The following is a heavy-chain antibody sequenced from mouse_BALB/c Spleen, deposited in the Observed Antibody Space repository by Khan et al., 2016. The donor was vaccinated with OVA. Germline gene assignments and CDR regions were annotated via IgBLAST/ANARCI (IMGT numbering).Heavy chain of an antibody. J-gene: IGHJ1*01. Sequence: VQLQESGPGLVAPSQSLSITCTISGFSLTSYGVHWVRQPPGKGLEWLVVIWSDGHTTYNSALKSRLSISKDNSKSQVFLKMNSLQPADTAMYYCARHGYYGNYGPYFDVWGAGTTVTVSS. D-gene: IGHD2-1*01. CDR2: IWSDGHT. V-gene: IGHV2-6-1*01. CDR1: GFSLTSYG. CDR3: ARHGYYGNYGPYFDV.